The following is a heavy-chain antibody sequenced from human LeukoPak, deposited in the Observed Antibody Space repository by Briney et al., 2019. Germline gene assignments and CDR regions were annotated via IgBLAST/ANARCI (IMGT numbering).Heavy chain of an antibody. D-gene: IGHD3-3*01. V-gene: IGHV4-34*01. J-gene: IGHJ5*02. CDR2: INHSGST. CDR3: ARKYYDFWSGSLHWFDP. Sequence: SSETLSLTCAVYGGSFSGYYWSWIRQPPGKGLEWIGEINHSGSTNYNPSLKSRVTISVDTSKNQFSLKLSSVTAADTAVYYCARKYYDFWSGSLHWFDPWGQGTLVTVSS. CDR1: GGSFSGYY.